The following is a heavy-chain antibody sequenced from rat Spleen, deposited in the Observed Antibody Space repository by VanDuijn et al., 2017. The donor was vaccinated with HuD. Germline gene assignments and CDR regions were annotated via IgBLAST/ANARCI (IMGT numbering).Heavy chain of an antibody. Sequence: EVQLQESGPGLVKPSQSLSLTCSVTGYSISSAYRWNWIREFPGNKLEWMGYVNSAGSTNYNPSLKSRISITRDTSKNQFFLQVDSVTTEDTATYYCARPSARYASGYSYYFEYWGQGVMVTVSS. V-gene: IGHV3-3*01. CDR3: ARPSARYASGYSYYFEY. D-gene: IGHD4-3*01. CDR2: VNSAGST. J-gene: IGHJ2*01. CDR1: GYSISSAYR.